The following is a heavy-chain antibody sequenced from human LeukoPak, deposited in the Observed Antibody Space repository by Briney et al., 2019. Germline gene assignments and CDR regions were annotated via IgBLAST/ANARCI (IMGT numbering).Heavy chain of an antibody. J-gene: IGHJ4*02. CDR1: GFTFSAYW. CDR3: VRDLELVYYDTSAYEY. Sequence: PGGSLRLSCAASGFTFSAYWMHWVRQVPGKGLEWVSRINNDGSSTTYADSVKGRFTISRDNAKNTLFLQMNSLRAEDTAVYYCVRDLELVYYDTSAYEYWGRGNLVTVSS. D-gene: IGHD3-22*01. CDR2: INNDGSST. V-gene: IGHV3-74*01.